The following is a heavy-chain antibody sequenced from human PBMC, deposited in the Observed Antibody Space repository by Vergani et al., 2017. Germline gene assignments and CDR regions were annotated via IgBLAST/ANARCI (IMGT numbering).Heavy chain of an antibody. CDR2: IIPIFGTA. Sequence: QVQLVQSGAEVKKPGSSVKVSCKASGGTFSSYAISWVRQAPGQGLEWMGGIIPIFGTANYAQKFQGRVTLTADKSTSTAYMELSSLRSEDTAVYYCARVSLGLVLHAPFDYWGQGTLVTVSS. J-gene: IGHJ4*02. CDR1: GGTFSSYA. CDR3: ARVSLGLVLHAPFDY. D-gene: IGHD6-19*01. V-gene: IGHV1-69*06.